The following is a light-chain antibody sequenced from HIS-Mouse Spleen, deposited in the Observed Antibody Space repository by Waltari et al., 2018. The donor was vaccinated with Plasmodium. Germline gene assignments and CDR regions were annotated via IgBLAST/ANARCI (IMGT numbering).Light chain of an antibody. Sequence: SYELTQPPSLSVSPGQTARNTCSGDALPKKYAYWYPQKSGQAPVLVIYEDSKRPSGIPERFSGSSSGTMATLTISGAQVEDEADYYCYSTDSSGNHRVFGGGTKLTVL. J-gene: IGLJ3*02. CDR1: ALPKKY. CDR3: YSTDSSGNHRV. V-gene: IGLV3-10*01. CDR2: EDS.